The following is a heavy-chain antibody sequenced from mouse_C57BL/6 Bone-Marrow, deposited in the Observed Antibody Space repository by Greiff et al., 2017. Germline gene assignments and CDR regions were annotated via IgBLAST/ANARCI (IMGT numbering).Heavy chain of an antibody. CDR2: ILPSIGRT. V-gene: IGHV15-2*01. J-gene: IGHJ2*01. CDR1: DSEVLPIAY. D-gene: IGHD1-1*01. Sequence: VQLQQSGSELRSPGSSVKLSCKDFDSEVLPIAYMSWVRQKPGHGFEWIGGILPSIGRTIYGEKFEDKATLDADTLSNTAYLELNSLTSEDSAIDDCARGYDGSSRFDYWGKGTTLTVSS. CDR3: ARGYDGSSRFDY.